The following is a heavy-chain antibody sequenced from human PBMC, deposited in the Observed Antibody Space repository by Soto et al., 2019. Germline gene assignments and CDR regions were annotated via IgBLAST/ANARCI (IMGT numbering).Heavy chain of an antibody. CDR3: ARDADSSGLHY. D-gene: IGHD6-19*01. CDR1: GFTVSGMF. CDR2: IYPAGPT. Sequence: DLEETGGGLIHPGGSLRLSCAASGFTVSGMFMNWVRQAPGKGLEWVSVIYPAGPTYYADSVKGRFTISRDNSKNTLFLQLNNLRAEDTAVYYCARDADSSGLHYWGQGILVTVSS. J-gene: IGHJ4*02. V-gene: IGHV3-53*02.